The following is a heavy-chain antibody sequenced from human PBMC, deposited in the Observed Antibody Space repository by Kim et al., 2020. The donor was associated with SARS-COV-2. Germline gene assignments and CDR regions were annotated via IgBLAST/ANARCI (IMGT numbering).Heavy chain of an antibody. J-gene: IGHJ4*02. D-gene: IGHD3-3*01. CDR1: GGSISSYY. Sequence: SETLSLTCTVSGGSISSYYWSWIRQPPGKGLEWIGYIYYSGSTNYNPSLKSRVTISVDTSKNQFSLKLSSVTAADTAVYYCARETSITIFGVVIHASYFDYWGQGTLVTVSS. V-gene: IGHV4-59*01. CDR3: ARETSITIFGVVIHASYFDY. CDR2: IYYSGST.